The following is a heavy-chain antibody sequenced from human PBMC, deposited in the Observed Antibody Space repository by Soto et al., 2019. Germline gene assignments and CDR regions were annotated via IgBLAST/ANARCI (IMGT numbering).Heavy chain of an antibody. CDR3: AKATPIWFGELLSPYYYYYGMDV. V-gene: IGHV3-30*18. CDR2: ISYDGSNK. J-gene: IGHJ6*02. Sequence: GGSLRLSCAASGFTFSSYGMHWVRQAPGKGLEWVAVISYDGSNKYYADSVKGRFTISRDNSKNTLYLQMNSLRAEDTAVYYCAKATPIWFGELLSPYYYYYGMDVWGQGTTVTV. CDR1: GFTFSSYG. D-gene: IGHD3-10*01.